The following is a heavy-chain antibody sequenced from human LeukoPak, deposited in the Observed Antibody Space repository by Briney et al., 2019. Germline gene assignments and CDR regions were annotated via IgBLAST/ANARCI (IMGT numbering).Heavy chain of an antibody. CDR1: GYTFTGYY. D-gene: IGHD2-15*01. CDR3: ARVLGLYCSGGSCSLMDV. J-gene: IGHJ6*03. V-gene: IGHV1-2*02. Sequence: ASVKVSCKASGYTFTGYYMHWVRQAPGQGLEWMGWINPNSGGTNYAQKFQGRVTMTRDTSISTAYMELSRLRSDDTAVYYCARVLGLYCSGGSCSLMDVWGKGTTVTVSS. CDR2: INPNSGGT.